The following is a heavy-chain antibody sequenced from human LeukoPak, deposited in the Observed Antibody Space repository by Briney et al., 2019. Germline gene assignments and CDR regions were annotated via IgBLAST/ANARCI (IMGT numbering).Heavy chain of an antibody. V-gene: IGHV4-59*11. Sequence: SETLSLTCTVSGGSISSHHWSWIRQPPGKGLEWIGYIYYSGSTNYNPSLKSRVTISVDTSKNHFSLKLSSVSAADTAVYYCARVSTTTYYYHYYMDVWGKGTTVTVSS. CDR2: IYYSGST. CDR1: GGSISSHH. CDR3: ARVSTTTYYYHYYMDV. J-gene: IGHJ6*03. D-gene: IGHD1-14*01.